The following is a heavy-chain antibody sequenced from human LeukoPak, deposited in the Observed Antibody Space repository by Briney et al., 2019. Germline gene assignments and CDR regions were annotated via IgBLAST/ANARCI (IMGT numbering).Heavy chain of an antibody. D-gene: IGHD3-22*01. V-gene: IGHV1-18*01. CDR3: ARDLDYYDSSGSGWFDP. CDR1: GYSFSMYA. Sequence: GGSVKVSCKASGYSFSMYAISWVRQAPGQGLGWMGWISTYNGNTNYAQKFQGRVTMTTDTTTNTAYTELRSLRSDDTAVYYCARDLDYYDSSGSGWFDPWGQGTLVTVSS. J-gene: IGHJ5*02. CDR2: ISTYNGNT.